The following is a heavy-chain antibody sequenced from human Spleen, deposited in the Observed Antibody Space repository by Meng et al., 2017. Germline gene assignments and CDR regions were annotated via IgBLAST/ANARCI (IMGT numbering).Heavy chain of an antibody. CDR3: ARHWRELHPLDP. CDR2: IGHSGIT. D-gene: IGHD1-26*01. CDR1: GGSISTSGYY. J-gene: IGHJ5*02. Sequence: QPQLQESGPGLVKPSEALSLTCTVSGGSISTSGYYWGWIRQPPGKGLEWSGSIGHSGITYYTPSLKSRVTVSIDTSKNHFSLKLSSVTAADSAVYYCARHWRELHPLDPWGRGILVTVSS. V-gene: IGHV4-39*01.